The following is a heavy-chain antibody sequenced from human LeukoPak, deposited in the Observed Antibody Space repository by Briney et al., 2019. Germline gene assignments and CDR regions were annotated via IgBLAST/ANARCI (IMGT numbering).Heavy chain of an antibody. CDR2: ISWNTGNK. V-gene: IGHV3-9*01. CDR3: VKRTTFDAFDM. D-gene: IGHD3-10*02. Sequence: GGSLRLSCAATGFIFDNYAMHWVRHAPGKGLEWVSRISWNTGNKDYADSVKGRFNISRDKDKNSLFLQMNSLRPEDTALYYCVKRTTFDAFDMWGQGTMVIVFS. J-gene: IGHJ3*02. CDR1: GFIFDNYA.